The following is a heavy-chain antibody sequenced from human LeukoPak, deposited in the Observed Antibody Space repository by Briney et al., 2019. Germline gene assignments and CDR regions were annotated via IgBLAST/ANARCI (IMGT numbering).Heavy chain of an antibody. J-gene: IGHJ5*02. D-gene: IGHD2-2*02. V-gene: IGHV5-51*07. Sequence: GESLKISCKGSGYSFTSYWIGWVHQMPGKGLEWMGIIYPGDSDTRYSPSFQGQVTISADKSISTAYLQWSSLKASDTAMYYCARVLRYCSSTSCYTGDPGWFDPWGQGTLVTVSS. CDR3: ARVLRYCSSTSCYTGDPGWFDP. CDR1: GYSFTSYW. CDR2: IYPGDSDT.